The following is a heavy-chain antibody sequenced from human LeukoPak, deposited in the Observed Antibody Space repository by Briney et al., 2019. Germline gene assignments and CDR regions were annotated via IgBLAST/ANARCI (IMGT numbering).Heavy chain of an antibody. D-gene: IGHD1-26*01. V-gene: IGHV1-2*02. J-gene: IGHJ4*02. Sequence: ASVNVSFTASGYTFTDYYLHWVRQAPGQGLEWMGWINPYSGGTNYAQNFQGRVTMTRDTSISTGYMELSRLGSDDTALYYCARIRGGNNYHFDYWGQGTLVTVSS. CDR3: ARIRGGNNYHFDY. CDR2: INPYSGGT. CDR1: GYTFTDYY.